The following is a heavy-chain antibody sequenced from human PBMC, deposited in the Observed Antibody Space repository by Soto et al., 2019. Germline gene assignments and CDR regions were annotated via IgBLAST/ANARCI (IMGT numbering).Heavy chain of an antibody. CDR1: GGTISSSSYY. D-gene: IGHD6-13*01. CDR2: IYYSGST. J-gene: IGHJ6*02. V-gene: IGHV4-39*01. CDR3: ARQGSSDTLAAAGSSNYYYYGMDV. Sequence: PSETLSLTCPVSGGTISSSSYYWGWIRQPPGKGLEWIGSIYYSGSTYYNPSLKSRVTISVDTSKNQFSLKLSSVTAADTAVYYCARQGSSDTLAAAGSSNYYYYGMDVWGQGTTVTVS.